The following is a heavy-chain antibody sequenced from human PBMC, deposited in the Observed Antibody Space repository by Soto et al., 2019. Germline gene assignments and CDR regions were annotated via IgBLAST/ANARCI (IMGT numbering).Heavy chain of an antibody. J-gene: IGHJ4*02. V-gene: IGHV3-15*07. D-gene: IGHD1-20*01. Sequence: EVQLVESGGGFLKPGESLRLSCAASGFNFNIAWLNWVRQAPGKGLEWVGRIRTNTEGGTTDYAAPVNGRFTISRAASQNSLSLQMNSLKTEDTAVYYCTTDITVASPYGGRWGQGTLVTVSS. CDR1: GFNFNIAW. CDR3: TTDITVASPYGGR. CDR2: IRTNTEGGTT.